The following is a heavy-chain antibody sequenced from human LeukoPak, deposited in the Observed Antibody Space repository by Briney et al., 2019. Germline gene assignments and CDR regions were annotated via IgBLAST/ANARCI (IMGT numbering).Heavy chain of an antibody. D-gene: IGHD3-22*01. J-gene: IGHJ5*02. Sequence: PSETLSLTCSVSGGSISSYYWSWIRQPPGKGLEWIGYIHYTGSTNYNPSLKSRVTISVDTSKNQFSLKLSSVTAADTAVYYCARTVVVVTKYNWFDPWGQGTLVTVSS. CDR1: GGSISSYY. CDR3: ARTVVVVTKYNWFDP. CDR2: IHYTGST. V-gene: IGHV4-59*12.